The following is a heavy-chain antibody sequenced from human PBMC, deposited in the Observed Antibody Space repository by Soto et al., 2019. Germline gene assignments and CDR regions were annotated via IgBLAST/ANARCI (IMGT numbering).Heavy chain of an antibody. V-gene: IGHV3-48*01. CDR2: ITSSSSTI. CDR1: GFTFSSSS. D-gene: IGHD3-3*01. CDR3: ARDYDFWSGPTRPYYYYYMDV. Sequence: GSLRLCCAASGFTFSSSSMNWVRQAPGKGLEWVSYITSSSSTIYYADSAKGRSTISRDNAKNSLYLQMNSLRAEDTAVYYCARDYDFWSGPTRPYYYYYMDVWGKGTTVTVS. J-gene: IGHJ6*03.